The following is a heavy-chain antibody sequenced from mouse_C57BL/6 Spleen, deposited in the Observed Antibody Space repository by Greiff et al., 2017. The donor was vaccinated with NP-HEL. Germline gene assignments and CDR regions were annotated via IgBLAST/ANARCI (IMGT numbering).Heavy chain of an antibody. D-gene: IGHD2-1*01. Sequence: VKLKQPGAELVKPGASVKLSCKASGYTFTSYWMQWVKQRPGQGLEWIGEIDPSDSYTNYNQKFKGKATLTVDTSSSTAYMQLSSLTSEDSAVYYCARRSGNYRFAYWGQGTLVTVSA. CDR3: ARRSGNYRFAY. J-gene: IGHJ3*01. CDR2: IDPSDSYT. V-gene: IGHV1-50*01. CDR1: GYTFTSYW.